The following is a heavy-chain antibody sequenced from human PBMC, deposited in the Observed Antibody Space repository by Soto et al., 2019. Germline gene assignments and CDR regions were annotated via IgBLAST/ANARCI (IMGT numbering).Heavy chain of an antibody. CDR3: ARDLAVAGTRYYGMDV. CDR2: INPSGGST. CDR1: GYTFTTYY. J-gene: IGHJ6*02. D-gene: IGHD6-19*01. Sequence: ASVKGSCKASGYTFTTYYMHWVRQAPGQGLEWMGIINPSGGSTSYAQKFQGRVTMTRDTSTSTVYMELSSLRSEDTAVYYCARDLAVAGTRYYGMDVWGQGTTVTVSS. V-gene: IGHV1-46*01.